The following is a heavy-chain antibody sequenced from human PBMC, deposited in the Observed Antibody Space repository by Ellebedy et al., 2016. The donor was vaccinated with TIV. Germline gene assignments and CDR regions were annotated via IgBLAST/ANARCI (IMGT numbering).Heavy chain of an antibody. CDR1: AFTFSNYI. CDR3: ARDPSIQLWAHDGLDL. CDR2: ISYDGDTR. Sequence: GESLKISCAASAFTFSNYIMHWVRQAPGKGLEWLAVISYDGDTRYYADSVKGRFTISRDNSKNILFLQMNGLGSEDTALYYCARDPSIQLWAHDGLDLWGQGTRVTVSS. J-gene: IGHJ3*01. D-gene: IGHD1-1*01. V-gene: IGHV3-30-3*01.